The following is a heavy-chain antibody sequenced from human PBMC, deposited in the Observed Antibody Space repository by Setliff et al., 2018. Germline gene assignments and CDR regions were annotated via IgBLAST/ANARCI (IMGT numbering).Heavy chain of an antibody. D-gene: IGHD3-10*01. CDR1: GYIFSDYG. J-gene: IGHJ4*02. CDR2: ANNNNFNT. V-gene: IGHV1-18*01. Sequence: ASVKVSCKSSGYIFSDYGITWVRQAPGQGLEWMGWANNNNFNTNYAQKFQGRVTMTIDTSTDTVYMELRSLKSDDTALYYCARLFQGYDYYKKFDSWGQGTLVTVSS. CDR3: ARLFQGYDYYKKFDS.